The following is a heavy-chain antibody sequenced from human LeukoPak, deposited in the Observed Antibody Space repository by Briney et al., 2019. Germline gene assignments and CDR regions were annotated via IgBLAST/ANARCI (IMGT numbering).Heavy chain of an antibody. V-gene: IGHV4-39*01. CDR1: RGSISSSSYY. CDR3: AVGDAYYDFWSGYQLDY. CDR2: IYNSGST. Sequence: LGTLSVTRTVSRGSISSSSYYGGWIRQPPGKGGGWVGWIYNSGSTYYNPSLKSRVTISVDTSKNQFSLKLSSVTAADTAVYDGAVGDAYYDFWSGYQLDYWGQGTLVTVSS. D-gene: IGHD3-3*01. J-gene: IGHJ4*02.